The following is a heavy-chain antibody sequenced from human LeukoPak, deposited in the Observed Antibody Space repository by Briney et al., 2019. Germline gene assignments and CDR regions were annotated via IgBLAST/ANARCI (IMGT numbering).Heavy chain of an antibody. CDR3: AKRSDYYYYYGMDV. V-gene: IGHV4-30-4*01. CDR2: IYYSGST. CDR1: GGSISSGDYY. Sequence: SETLSLTCTVSGGSISSGDYYWSWSRQPPGKGLECIGYIYYSGSTYYNPSLKSRVTISVDTSKNQFSLKLSSVTAADTAVYYCAKRSDYYYYYGMDVWGQGTTVTVSS. D-gene: IGHD3-3*01. J-gene: IGHJ6*02.